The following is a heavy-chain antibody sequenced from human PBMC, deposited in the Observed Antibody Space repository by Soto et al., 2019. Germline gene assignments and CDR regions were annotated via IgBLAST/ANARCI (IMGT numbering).Heavy chain of an antibody. CDR2: IWYDGSNQ. V-gene: IGHV3-33*01. CDR1: GFTFSSYG. J-gene: IGHJ4*02. D-gene: IGHD3-22*01. CDR3: ARDHYDSSGYILSYFDY. Sequence: QVQLVESGGGVVQPGRSLRLSCAASGFTFSSYGMHWVRQAPGKGLEWVAFIWYDGSNQYYADSVKGRFTISSDNSKNTLYLQMNSLIAEDTAVYYCARDHYDSSGYILSYFDYWGQGTLVTVSS.